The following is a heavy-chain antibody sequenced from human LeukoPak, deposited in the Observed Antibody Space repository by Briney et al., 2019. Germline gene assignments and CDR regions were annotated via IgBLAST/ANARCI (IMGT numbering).Heavy chain of an antibody. J-gene: IGHJ4*02. CDR1: GDSISNYY. V-gene: IGHV4-59*13. CDR2: LFNSGST. CDR3: ARAYYGSGRCIDY. Sequence: TSETLSLTCTVSGDSISNYYWSWIRQPPGKGLEWIGYLFNSGSTNYNPSLKSRVTISVDTSKNQFSLKLSSVTAADTAVYYCARAYYGSGRCIDYWGQGTLVTVSS. D-gene: IGHD3-10*01.